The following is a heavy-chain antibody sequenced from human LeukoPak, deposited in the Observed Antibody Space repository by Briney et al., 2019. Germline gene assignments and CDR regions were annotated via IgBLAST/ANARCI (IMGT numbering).Heavy chain of an antibody. CDR2: IKQDGSEK. J-gene: IGHJ6*03. V-gene: IGHV3-7*01. CDR1: GFTFSTYW. CDR3: ARRWYSSTRNNYYYYYMDV. D-gene: IGHD6-13*01. Sequence: GGSLRLSCAASGFTFSTYWTSWVRQAPGKGREWVANIKQDGSEKYYVDSVKGRFTIPRDNAKNSLYLQMNSLRAEDTAVYYCARRWYSSTRNNYYYYYMDVWGKGTTVTVSS.